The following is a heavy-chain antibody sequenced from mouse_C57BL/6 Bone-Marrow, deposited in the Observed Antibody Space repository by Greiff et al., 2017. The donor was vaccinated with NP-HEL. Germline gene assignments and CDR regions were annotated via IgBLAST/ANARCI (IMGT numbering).Heavy chain of an antibody. CDR1: GFSFTRYG. V-gene: IGHV2-4*01. CDR2: IWSGGSR. J-gene: IGHJ4*01. CDR3: AKTTVAYYYAMDY. Sequence: VKLQESGPGLVQPSQSLSITCTVSGFSFTRYGVPWFRPPPGPVLEWLGVIWSGGSRDYNAAFISRVSISKDNTKSQVFFKMNSLQADDTSIYYCAKTTVAYYYAMDYWGQGTSVTVSS. D-gene: IGHD1-1*01.